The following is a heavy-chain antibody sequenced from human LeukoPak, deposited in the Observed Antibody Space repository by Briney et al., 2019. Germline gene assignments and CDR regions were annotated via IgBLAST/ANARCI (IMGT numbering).Heavy chain of an antibody. D-gene: IGHD2-2*01. Sequence: PGRSLRLSCAASGFTFSRYDMHWVRQAPGKGPEWVAVISSDGNKKYYIDSVKGRFTISRDNSKNTLYLHMNSLRVEDTALYFCAKGEEYHLLYHAFDIWGQGTMVSVSS. CDR1: GFTFSRYD. CDR2: ISSDGNKK. CDR3: AKGEEYHLLYHAFDI. V-gene: IGHV3-30*18. J-gene: IGHJ3*02.